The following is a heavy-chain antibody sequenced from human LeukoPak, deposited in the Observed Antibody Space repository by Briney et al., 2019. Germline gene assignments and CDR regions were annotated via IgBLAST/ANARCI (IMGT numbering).Heavy chain of an antibody. CDR1: GFTFDDYG. Sequence: PGGSLRLSCAASGFTFDDYGMSWVRQAPGRGLEWVSGINWNGGSTGYADSVKGQFTISRDNAKNSLYLQMNSLRAEDTALYHCARDYYDSSGPADYWGQGTLVTVSS. CDR2: INWNGGST. V-gene: IGHV3-20*01. CDR3: ARDYYDSSGPADY. J-gene: IGHJ4*02. D-gene: IGHD3-22*01.